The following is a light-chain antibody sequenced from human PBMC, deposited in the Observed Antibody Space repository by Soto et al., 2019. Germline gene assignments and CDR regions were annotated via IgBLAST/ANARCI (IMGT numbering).Light chain of an antibody. CDR2: DAS. Sequence: EIVLTQSTATLSLSPGERATLSCRASQSVSSYLAWYQQKPGQAPRLLIYDASNRATGIPARFSGSGSGTECTHPISCLEPEDFALYYCRQLSNGPWMYTFGQGIKLEIK. V-gene: IGKV3-11*01. J-gene: IGKJ2*01. CDR1: QSVSSY. CDR3: RQLSNGPWMYT.